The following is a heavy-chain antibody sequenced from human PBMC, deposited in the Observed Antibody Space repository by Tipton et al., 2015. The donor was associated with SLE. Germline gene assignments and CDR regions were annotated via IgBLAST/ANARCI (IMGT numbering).Heavy chain of an antibody. CDR1: GGSISSSNYY. J-gene: IGHJ4*02. V-gene: IGHV4-39*07. CDR3: AGDSSGSYYDRGGYYQLANRHFDL. D-gene: IGHD3-22*01. CDR2: IYYSGST. Sequence: TLSLTCTVSGGSISSSNYYWGWIRQPPGKGLEWIGSIYYSGSTYYNPSLKSRVSISVDTSKNQFFLNLHSVTAADTAVYYCAGDSSGSYYDRGGYYQLANRHFDLWGRGILVSVSS.